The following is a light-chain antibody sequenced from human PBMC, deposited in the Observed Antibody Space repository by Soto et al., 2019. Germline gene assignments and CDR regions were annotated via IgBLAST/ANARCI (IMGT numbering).Light chain of an antibody. CDR2: GNS. J-gene: IGLJ3*02. CDR3: QPYDSSLSGWV. CDR1: SSNIGAGYD. Sequence: QSVLTQPPSVSGAPGQRVTISCTGSSSNIGAGYDVHWYQQLPGTAPKLLIYGNSNRPSGVPDRFSGSKSGTSASLSITGLQALDEADYYSQPYDSSLSGWVFGGGTQLTVL. V-gene: IGLV1-40*01.